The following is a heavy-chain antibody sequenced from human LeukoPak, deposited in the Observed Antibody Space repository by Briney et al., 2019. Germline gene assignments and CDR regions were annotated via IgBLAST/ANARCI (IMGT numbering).Heavy chain of an antibody. V-gene: IGHV4-59*08. Sequence: PSETLSLTCTVSGGSINNYYWGWIRQPPGKGLEYIGYIYYSGNTNYNPSLKSRLTISVDTSENQFSLRLGSVTAADTAVYYCARPNSYIDDAFDIWGQGTMVTVSS. D-gene: IGHD4-23*01. J-gene: IGHJ3*02. CDR2: IYYSGNT. CDR3: ARPNSYIDDAFDI. CDR1: GGSINNYY.